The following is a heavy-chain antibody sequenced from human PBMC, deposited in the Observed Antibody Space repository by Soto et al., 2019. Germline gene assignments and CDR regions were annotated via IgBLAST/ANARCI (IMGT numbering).Heavy chain of an antibody. CDR1: NYSISSGYY. CDR3: ARVAFGPIDY. CDR2: MYHSGTT. V-gene: IGHV4-38-2*02. D-gene: IGHD3-16*01. Sequence: SSETLSVTCTVSNYSISSGYYWGWIRQSPGEGLEWIVSMYHSGTTYYNPSLKSRVTISIDTSKNQFSLKLTSVTSADTAVYFCARVAFGPIDYWGQGTLVTVSS. J-gene: IGHJ4*02.